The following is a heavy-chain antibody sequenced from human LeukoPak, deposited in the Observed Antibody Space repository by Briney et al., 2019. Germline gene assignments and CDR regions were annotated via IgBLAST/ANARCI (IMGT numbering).Heavy chain of an antibody. J-gene: IGHJ4*02. V-gene: IGHV3-9*01. D-gene: IGHD6-19*01. Sequence: PGRSLRLSCAASGFRFEDYAMPWVRQAPGKGLDWVSGISWNSGIIAYADSVKGRFTISRDNAKNSLYLQMNSLRAEDTAVYYCAREKYSSGWTSGMFDYWGQGTLVTVSS. CDR2: ISWNSGII. CDR1: GFRFEDYA. CDR3: AREKYSSGWTSGMFDY.